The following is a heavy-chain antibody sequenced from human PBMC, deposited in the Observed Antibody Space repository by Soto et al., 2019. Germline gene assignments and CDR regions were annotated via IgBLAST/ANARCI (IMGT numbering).Heavy chain of an antibody. J-gene: IGHJ6*02. V-gene: IGHV4-39*01. Sequence: QLQLQESGPGLVKPSETLSLTCTVSGGSISSSSYYWGWIRQPPGKGLEWIGSIYYSGSTYYNPSLKSRATISVDTSKNQFSLKLSSVTAADTAVYYCARQGSGSYNYYYGMDVWGQGTTVTVSS. D-gene: IGHD1-26*01. CDR3: ARQGSGSYNYYYGMDV. CDR2: IYYSGST. CDR1: GGSISSSSYY.